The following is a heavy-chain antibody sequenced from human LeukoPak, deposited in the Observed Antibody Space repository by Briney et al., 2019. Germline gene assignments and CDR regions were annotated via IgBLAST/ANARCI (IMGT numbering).Heavy chain of an antibody. J-gene: IGHJ5*02. D-gene: IGHD6-13*01. V-gene: IGHV4-34*01. CDR2: INHSGST. CDR3: ARARIAAAGTAWFDP. Sequence: SETLSLTCAVYGGSFSGYYWRWIRQPPGKGLEWIGEINHSGSTNYNPSLKSQVTISVDTSKNQFSLKLSSVTAADTAVYYCARARIAAAGTAWFDPWGQGTLVTVSS. CDR1: GGSFSGYY.